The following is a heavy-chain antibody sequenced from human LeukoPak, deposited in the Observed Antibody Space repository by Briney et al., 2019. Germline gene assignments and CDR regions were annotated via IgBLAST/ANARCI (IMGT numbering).Heavy chain of an antibody. CDR3: TRGSWRVARIPDF. CDR1: GFTFSEFY. V-gene: IGHV3-11*01. D-gene: IGHD5-24*01. Sequence: GRSLRLSCAASGFTFSEFYLNWIRQTPGKGLEWVSYICNSGTTINYADSVKGRFDIFRDKASNSLYLQMNRLRAEDTAVYYCTRGSWRVARIPDFCGQGTLVTVSS. J-gene: IGHJ4*02. CDR2: ICNSGTTI.